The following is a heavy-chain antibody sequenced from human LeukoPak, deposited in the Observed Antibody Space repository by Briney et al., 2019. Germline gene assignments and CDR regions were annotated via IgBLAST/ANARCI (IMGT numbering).Heavy chain of an antibody. CDR3: ARAIAAAGYFDY. V-gene: IGHV3-30*02. J-gene: IGHJ4*02. CDR1: GFIFSSYG. CDR2: IRYDGSNK. Sequence: GGSLRLSCAASGFIFSSYGMHWVRQAPGKGLEWVAFIRYDGSNKYYADSVKGRFTISRDNSKNTLYLQMNSLRAEDTAVYYCARAIAAAGYFDYWGQGTLVTVSS. D-gene: IGHD6-13*01.